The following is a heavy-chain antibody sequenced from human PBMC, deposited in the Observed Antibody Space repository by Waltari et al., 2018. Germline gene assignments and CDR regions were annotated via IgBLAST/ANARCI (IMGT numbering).Heavy chain of an antibody. CDR3: ARDLGSDYGNRDY. J-gene: IGHJ4*02. V-gene: IGHV1-2*06. CDR2: INPNRGDT. Sequence: QVHLVQSGAEVKKPGASVKVSGKSSGYTFTGYYIQWVRRAPGQGLEWMGRINPNRGDTNYAQKFQGRVTLTRDTSINTAYMELSSLKSDDTAVYYWARDLGSDYGNRDYWGQGTLVTVPS. D-gene: IGHD4-17*01. CDR1: GYTFTGYY.